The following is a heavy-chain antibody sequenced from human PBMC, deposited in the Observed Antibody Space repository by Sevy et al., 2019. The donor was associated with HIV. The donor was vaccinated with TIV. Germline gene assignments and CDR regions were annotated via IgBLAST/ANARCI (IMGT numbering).Heavy chain of an antibody. J-gene: IGHJ6*02. CDR2: IYYSGST. D-gene: IGHD4-17*01. CDR3: ARDRLNYGEGYYYYGMDV. V-gene: IGHV4-59*01. CDR1: GGSISSYY. Sequence: SETLSLTCTVSGGSISSYYWSWIRQPPGKGLEWIGYIYYSGSTNYNPSLKSRVTISVDTSKNQFSLKLSSMTAADTAVYYCARDRLNYGEGYYYYGMDVWGQGTTVTVSS.